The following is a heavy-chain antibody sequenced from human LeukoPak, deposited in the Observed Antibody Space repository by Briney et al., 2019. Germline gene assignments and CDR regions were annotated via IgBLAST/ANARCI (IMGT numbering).Heavy chain of an antibody. J-gene: IGHJ4*02. Sequence: QPGGSLRLSCAVSGFTFDDYAMHWVRHAPGKGLEWVSLISGDGGSTYYADSVKGRFTISRDNSKNSLYLQMNSLRTEDTALYYCAKDSGYSYGYRVVVADLLDYWGQGTLVTVSS. D-gene: IGHD5-18*01. CDR2: ISGDGGST. V-gene: IGHV3-43*02. CDR1: GFTFDDYA. CDR3: AKDSGYSYGYRVVVADLLDY.